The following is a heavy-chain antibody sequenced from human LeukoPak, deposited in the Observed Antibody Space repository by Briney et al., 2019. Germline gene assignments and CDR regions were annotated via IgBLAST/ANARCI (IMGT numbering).Heavy chain of an antibody. J-gene: IGHJ4*02. Sequence: GGSLRLSCAASGFTFSSYSMNWFRQAPGKGLEWVSGFGHNGGITYADSVKGRFTISRDNSKNTLYLQMNSLRAEDTAVYYCARGAGQQLATFDYWGQGTLVTVSS. CDR2: FGHNGGIT. CDR1: GFTFSSYS. V-gene: IGHV3-21*04. D-gene: IGHD6-13*01. CDR3: ARGAGQQLATFDY.